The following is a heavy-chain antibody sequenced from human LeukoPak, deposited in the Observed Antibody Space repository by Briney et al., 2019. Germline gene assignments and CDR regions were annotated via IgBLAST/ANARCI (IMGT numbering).Heavy chain of an antibody. Sequence: GGSLRLSCAASGFTFSTYAMSWVRQAPGKGLEWVSVLYSGGATYYADSVKGRFTISRDNSKNIVFLQMNDLRTEDTAFYYCTRDSANYHFAYWGQGALVTVSS. V-gene: IGHV3-66*01. CDR3: TRDSANYHFAY. CDR2: LYSGGAT. CDR1: GFTFSTYA. J-gene: IGHJ4*02. D-gene: IGHD4/OR15-4a*01.